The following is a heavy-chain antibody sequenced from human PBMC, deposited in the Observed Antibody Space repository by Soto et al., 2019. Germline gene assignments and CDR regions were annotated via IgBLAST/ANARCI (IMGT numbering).Heavy chain of an antibody. CDR2: IGACNGNT. Sequence: QVQLVQSGAEVKKPVASVKVSCKDSGYSFSSYGITWVRQAPGQGLEWMGWIGACNGNTNYAQNLQGRVTMTTDSSTTTASMELRSLNSDDTAVYYCAQDRDKYSISAGLDVWVQGTTVTVSS. V-gene: IGHV1-18*04. CDR3: AQDRDKYSISAGLDV. D-gene: IGHD6-6*01. J-gene: IGHJ6*02. CDR1: GYSFSSYG.